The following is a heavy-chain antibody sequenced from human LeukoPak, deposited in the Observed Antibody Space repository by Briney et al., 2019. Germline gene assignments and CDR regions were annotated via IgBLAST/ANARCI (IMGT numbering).Heavy chain of an antibody. J-gene: IGHJ4*02. CDR2: INPNSGGT. CDR1: GYTFTGYY. Sequence: GASVKVSCKASGYTFTGYYMHWVRQAPGQGLEWMGWINPNSGGTNYAQKFQGRVTMTRDTPISTAYMELSRLRSDDTAVYYCASTSVRGVLPIDYWGQGTLVTVSS. D-gene: IGHD3-10*01. V-gene: IGHV1-2*02. CDR3: ASTSVRGVLPIDY.